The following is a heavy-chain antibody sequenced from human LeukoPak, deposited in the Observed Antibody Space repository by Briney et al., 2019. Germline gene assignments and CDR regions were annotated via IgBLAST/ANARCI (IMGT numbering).Heavy chain of an antibody. J-gene: IGHJ4*02. CDR3: AKGVPSCSTTSCYADY. V-gene: IGHV3-23*01. Sequence: GGSLRLSCAASGFTFSRHAMSWARQAPGKGLEWVSAISGSGGSTYYADSVKGRFTISRDNSKNTLYLQMNSLRAEDTAVYYCAKGVPSCSTTSCYADYWGQGTLVTVSS. CDR2: ISGSGGST. D-gene: IGHD2-2*01. CDR1: GFTFSRHA.